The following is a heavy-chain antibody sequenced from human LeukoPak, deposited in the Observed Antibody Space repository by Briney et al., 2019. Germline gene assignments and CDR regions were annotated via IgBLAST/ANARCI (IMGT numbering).Heavy chain of an antibody. V-gene: IGHV4-4*07. CDR1: GRSISSSY. J-gene: IGHJ4*02. Sequence: SETLSLTCTVPGRSISSSYWSWIRQPAGKGLEWIGRIYTSGSTNYNPSLKSRVTMSVDTSKNQFSLKLSSVTAADTAVYYCARGLTGYSSFLGWGQGTLVTVSS. CDR3: ARGLTGYSSFLG. D-gene: IGHD6-19*01. CDR2: IYTSGST.